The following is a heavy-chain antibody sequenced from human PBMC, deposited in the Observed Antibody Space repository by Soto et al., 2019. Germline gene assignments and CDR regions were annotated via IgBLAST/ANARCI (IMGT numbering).Heavy chain of an antibody. CDR3: AKILTYGGSLLWFGEGYGMDV. D-gene: IGHD3-10*01. V-gene: IGHV3-23*01. CDR2: ISGSGGST. CDR1: GFTFSSYA. J-gene: IGHJ6*02. Sequence: PGGSLRLSCAASGFTFSSYAMSWVRQAPGKGLEGVSAISGSGGSTYYADSVKGRFTISSDNSKNTLYLQMNSLRAEDTAVYHCAKILTYGGSLLWFGEGYGMDVWGQGTTVTVSS.